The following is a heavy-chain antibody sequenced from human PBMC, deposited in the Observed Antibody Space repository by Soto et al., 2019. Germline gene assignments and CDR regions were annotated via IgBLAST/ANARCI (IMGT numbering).Heavy chain of an antibody. Sequence: GGSLRLSCAASGFTFSSYAMSWVRQAPGKGLEWVSAISGSGGSTYYADSVKGRFTISRDNSKKTLYLQMNSLRAEDTAVYYCAKGPGKSYYYDSSGYYSDFDYWGQGTLVTVSS. V-gene: IGHV3-23*01. CDR3: AKGPGKSYYYDSSGYYSDFDY. CDR2: ISGSGGST. CDR1: GFTFSSYA. D-gene: IGHD3-22*01. J-gene: IGHJ4*02.